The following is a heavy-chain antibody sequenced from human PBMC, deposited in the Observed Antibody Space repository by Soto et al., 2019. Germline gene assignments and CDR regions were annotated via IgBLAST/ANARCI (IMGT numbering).Heavy chain of an antibody. J-gene: IGHJ4*02. CDR2: IYYSGST. D-gene: IGHD4-17*01. CDR3: AIYGGNSVDLDY. V-gene: IGHV4-30-4*01. Sequence: PSETMSLTCTVSGGSIISGDYYWSWIRQPPGKGLEWIGYIYYSGSTYYNPSLKSRVTISVDTSKNQFSLKLSSVTAADTAVSYCAIYGGNSVDLDYWGQGTLVTVSS. CDR1: GGSIISGDYY.